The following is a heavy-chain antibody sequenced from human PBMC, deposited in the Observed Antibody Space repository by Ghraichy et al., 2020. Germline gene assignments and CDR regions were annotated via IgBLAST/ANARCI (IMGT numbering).Heavy chain of an antibody. CDR3: ARGGRITMVRGVIANFDY. Sequence: LSLTCAVYGGSFSGYYWSWIRQPPGKGLEWIGEINHSGSTNYNPSLKSRVTISVDTSKNQFSLKLSSVTAADTAVYYCARGGRITMVRGVIANFDYWGQGTLVTVSS. D-gene: IGHD3-10*01. J-gene: IGHJ4*02. V-gene: IGHV4-34*01. CDR1: GGSFSGYY. CDR2: INHSGST.